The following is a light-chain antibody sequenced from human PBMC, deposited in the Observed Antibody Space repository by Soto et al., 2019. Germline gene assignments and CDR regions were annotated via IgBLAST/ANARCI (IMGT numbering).Light chain of an antibody. J-gene: IGLJ2*01. CDR1: SSDVGGYNY. V-gene: IGLV2-14*01. Sequence: QSALTQPDSVSGSPGQSITISCTGTSSDVGGYNYVSWYQQHPGKAPKLMIYDVSNRPSGVSNRFSGSKSGNTASLTISGLQAEDEADYYCSSYTSSSTPEVFGGGTKVTVL. CDR3: SSYTSSSTPEV. CDR2: DVS.